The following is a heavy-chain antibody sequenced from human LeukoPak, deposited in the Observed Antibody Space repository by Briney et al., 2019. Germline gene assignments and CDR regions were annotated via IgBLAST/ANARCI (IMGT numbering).Heavy chain of an antibody. D-gene: IGHD3-10*01. Sequence: SETLSLTCTVSGGSISSYYWSWIRQPPGKGLEWIGYIYYSGSTNYNPSLKSRVTISVDTSKNQFSLKLSSVTAADMAVYYCSREGPSGSYYSAYYGMDVWGQGTTVTVSS. J-gene: IGHJ6*02. CDR2: IYYSGST. CDR1: GGSISSYY. V-gene: IGHV4-59*01. CDR3: SREGPSGSYYSAYYGMDV.